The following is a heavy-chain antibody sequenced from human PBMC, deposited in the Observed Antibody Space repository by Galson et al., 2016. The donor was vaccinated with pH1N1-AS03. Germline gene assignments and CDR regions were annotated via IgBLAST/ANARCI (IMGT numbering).Heavy chain of an antibody. CDR3: ASHGVGSSWTAEYFQH. V-gene: IGHV4-39*01. D-gene: IGHD6-13*01. CDR2: IYYSGST. J-gene: IGHJ1*01. Sequence: ETLSLTCTVSGGSISSSSYYWGWIRQPPGKGLEWIGSIYYSGSTYYNPSLKSRVIISVDTSKNQFSLKLSSVTAADTAVYYCASHGVGSSWTAEYFQHWGQGTLVTVSS. CDR1: GGSISSSSYY.